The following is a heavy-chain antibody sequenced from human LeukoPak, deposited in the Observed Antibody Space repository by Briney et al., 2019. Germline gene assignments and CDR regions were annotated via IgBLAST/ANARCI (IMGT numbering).Heavy chain of an antibody. J-gene: IGHJ5*02. Sequence: GGSLRLSCAASGFTFSSYWMHWVRQAPGKGLVWVSRINSDGSSTSYADSVKGRFTISRDNAKNTLYLQMNSLRAEDMAVYYCAREGGIVGAFDPWGQGTLVTVSS. CDR2: INSDGSST. V-gene: IGHV3-74*01. CDR3: AREGGIVGAFDP. CDR1: GFTFSSYW. D-gene: IGHD1-26*01.